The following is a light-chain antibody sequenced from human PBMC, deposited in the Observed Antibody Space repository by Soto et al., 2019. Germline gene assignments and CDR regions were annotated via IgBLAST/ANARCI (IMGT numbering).Light chain of an antibody. CDR2: EDS. Sequence: QSALTQPASVSGSPGQSITISCTGTSSDAGSYNFVSWYQQHPGKAPKVMIYEDSKRPSGVSNRFSASKSGNTASLTISGLQAEDEADYYCCSYASSSTYWVFGGGTKLTVL. J-gene: IGLJ3*02. CDR1: SSDAGSYNF. V-gene: IGLV2-23*01. CDR3: CSYASSSTYWV.